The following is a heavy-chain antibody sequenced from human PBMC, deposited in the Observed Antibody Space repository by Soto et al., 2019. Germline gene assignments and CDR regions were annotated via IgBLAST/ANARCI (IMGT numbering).Heavy chain of an antibody. Sequence: SVKVSCKASGFTFTSSAVQWVRQARGQRLEWIGWIVVGSGNTNYAQKFQERVTITRDMSTSTAYMELSSLRSEDTAVYYCAADTSPITMVRGASSSQTYLDPWGQGTLVTVSS. CDR2: IVVGSGNT. CDR1: GFTFTSSA. J-gene: IGHJ5*02. D-gene: IGHD3-10*01. CDR3: AADTSPITMVRGASSSQTYLDP. V-gene: IGHV1-58*01.